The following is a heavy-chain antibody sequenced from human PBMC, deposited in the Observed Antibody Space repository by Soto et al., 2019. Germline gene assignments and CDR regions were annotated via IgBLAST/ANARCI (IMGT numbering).Heavy chain of an antibody. J-gene: IGHJ4*02. CDR3: ARFSGSYSFLDY. Sequence: PSDTLSLTCPVTGSSIRSYYWNCILQTPGKGLEWIGYIYYSGSTKYNPSLKSRATMSVDTSKNQFSLNLNSVSAADTAVYYCARFSGSYSFLDYWGQGTLVTVS. CDR2: IYYSGST. V-gene: IGHV4-59*07. CDR1: GSSIRSYY. D-gene: IGHD1-26*01.